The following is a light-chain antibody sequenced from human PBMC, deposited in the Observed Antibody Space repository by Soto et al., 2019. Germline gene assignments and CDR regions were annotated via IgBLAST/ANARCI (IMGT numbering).Light chain of an antibody. J-gene: IGKJ4*01. V-gene: IGKV1-33*01. CDR2: DAS. Sequence: DIQMNQSPSSLSASVGDRVTITCQASQDISNYLNWYQQKPGKAPKLLIYDASNLETGVPSRFSGSGSGPDFTFTISSLQPEVSATYYCQQYDNLPLTFGGGTKVEIK. CDR1: QDISNY. CDR3: QQYDNLPLT.